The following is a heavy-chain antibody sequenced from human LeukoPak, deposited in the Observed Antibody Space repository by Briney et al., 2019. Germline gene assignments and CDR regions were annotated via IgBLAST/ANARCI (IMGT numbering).Heavy chain of an antibody. CDR2: IKEDGSRN. CDR3: ARQLSGWYDADPY. V-gene: IGHV3-7*05. CDR1: GFTFSRYW. Sequence: GGSLRLSCAASGFTFSRYWMSWVRQAPGKGLEWVANIKEDGSRNHYVDSVKGRFTISRDNAKNSLYLQMNSLRAEDTAVYYCARQLSGWYDADPYWGQGTLVAVSS. J-gene: IGHJ4*02. D-gene: IGHD6-19*01.